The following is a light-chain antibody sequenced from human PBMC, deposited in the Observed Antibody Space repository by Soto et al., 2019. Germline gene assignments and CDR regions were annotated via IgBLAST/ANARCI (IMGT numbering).Light chain of an antibody. V-gene: IGKV3-15*01. Sequence: EVVMTQSPGTLSVSPGERATLSCRASQSVSNNLAWYQQKPGQPPRLLIYGASTRPTGLPARFSGSGSRTDFTLTISSLQSEDFAVYYCQQYDIWPLTFGGGTKVEIK. CDR3: QQYDIWPLT. CDR2: GAS. J-gene: IGKJ4*01. CDR1: QSVSNN.